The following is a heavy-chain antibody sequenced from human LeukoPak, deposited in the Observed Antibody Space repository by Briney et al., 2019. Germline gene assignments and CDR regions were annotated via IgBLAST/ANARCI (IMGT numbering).Heavy chain of an antibody. J-gene: IGHJ4*02. D-gene: IGHD6-19*01. Sequence: ASVKVSCKASGYTFTSYYMHWVRQAPGQGLEWMGIINPSGGSTSYAQKFQGRVTMTRGMSTSTVYMELSSLRSEDTAVYYCARDRSGWFDYWGQGTLVTVSS. CDR1: GYTFTSYY. CDR3: ARDRSGWFDY. CDR2: INPSGGST. V-gene: IGHV1-46*01.